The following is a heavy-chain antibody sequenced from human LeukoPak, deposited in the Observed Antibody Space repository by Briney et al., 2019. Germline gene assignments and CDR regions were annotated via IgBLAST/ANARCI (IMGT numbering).Heavy chain of an antibody. CDR1: GASISSGGYY. V-gene: IGHV4-31*03. Sequence: SETLSLTCTVTGASISSGGYYWSWIRQHPGKGLEWIGYIYYSGSTYYNPSLKSRVTISVDTSKNQFSLKLSSVTAADTAVYYCARDRQLVLNSGPICYYYYGMDVWGQGTTVTVSS. CDR3: ARDRQLVLNSGPICYYYYGMDV. D-gene: IGHD6-6*01. J-gene: IGHJ6*02. CDR2: IYYSGST.